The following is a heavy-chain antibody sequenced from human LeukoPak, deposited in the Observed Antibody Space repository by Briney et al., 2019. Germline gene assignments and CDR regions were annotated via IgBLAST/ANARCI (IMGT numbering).Heavy chain of an antibody. Sequence: PGGSLRLSCAASGFTVSSNYMSWVRQAPGKGLEWVSAISGSGGSTYYADSVKGRFTISRDNSKNTLYLQMNSLRAEDTAVYYCAKGDGDYGFDYWGQGTLVTVSS. CDR3: AKGDGDYGFDY. CDR2: ISGSGGST. D-gene: IGHD4-17*01. CDR1: GFTVSSNY. J-gene: IGHJ4*02. V-gene: IGHV3-23*01.